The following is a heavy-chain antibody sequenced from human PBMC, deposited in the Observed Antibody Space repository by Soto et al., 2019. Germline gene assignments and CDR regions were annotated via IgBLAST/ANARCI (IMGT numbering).Heavy chain of an antibody. CDR2: IYYSGST. D-gene: IGHD5-12*01. J-gene: IGHJ4*02. Sequence: QVQLQESGPGLVKPSQTPSLTCTVSGGSISSGGYYWSWIRQHPGKGLEWIGYIYYSGSTYYNPSLKSRLTISVDTSKNQFSLKLSSVTAADTAVYYCARDGYKIGFDYWGQGTLVTVSS. V-gene: IGHV4-31*03. CDR1: GGSISSGGYY. CDR3: ARDGYKIGFDY.